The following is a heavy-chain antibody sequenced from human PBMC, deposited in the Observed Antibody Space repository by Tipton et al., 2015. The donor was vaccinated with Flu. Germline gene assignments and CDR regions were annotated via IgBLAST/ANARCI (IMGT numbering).Heavy chain of an antibody. D-gene: IGHD2-15*01. CDR3: ARDTPDPGAFDI. CDR2: VYYSGRT. Sequence: TLSLTCTVSGGSITSYYWNWIRRPPGKGLEWIGYVYYSGRTNYNPSLKSRVTISVDTSKNQFSLKLSSVTAADTAVYYCARDTPDPGAFDIWGQGTMVTVSS. CDR1: GGSITSYY. J-gene: IGHJ3*02. V-gene: IGHV4-59*01.